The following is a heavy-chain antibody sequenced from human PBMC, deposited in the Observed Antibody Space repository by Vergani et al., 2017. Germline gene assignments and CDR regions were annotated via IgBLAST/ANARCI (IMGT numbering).Heavy chain of an antibody. V-gene: IGHV4-39*07. D-gene: IGHD6-13*01. CDR1: GGSISSSSYY. CDR2: IYYSGST. Sequence: QVQLQESGPGLVKPSETLSLTCTVSGGSISSSSYYWGWIRQPPGKGLEWIGSIYYSGSTYYNPSLKSRVTISVDTSKNQFSLKLSSVTAADTAVYYCASYIAAAGKFDYWGQGTLVTVSS. CDR3: ASYIAAAGKFDY. J-gene: IGHJ4*02.